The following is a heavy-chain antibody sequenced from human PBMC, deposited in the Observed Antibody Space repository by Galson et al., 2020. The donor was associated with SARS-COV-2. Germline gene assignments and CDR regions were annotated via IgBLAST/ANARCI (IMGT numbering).Heavy chain of an antibody. J-gene: IGHJ6*02. CDR1: GFTFGDYA. D-gene: IGHD1-26*01. CDR2: IRSKAYGGTT. Sequence: GESLKISCTASGFTFGDYAMSWVRQAPGKGLEWVGFIRSKAYGGTTEYAASVKGRFTISRDDSKSIAYLQMNSLKTEDTAVYYCTRVGWELFYYYYYYGMDVWGQGTTVTVSS. V-gene: IGHV3-49*04. CDR3: TRVGWELFYYYYYYGMDV.